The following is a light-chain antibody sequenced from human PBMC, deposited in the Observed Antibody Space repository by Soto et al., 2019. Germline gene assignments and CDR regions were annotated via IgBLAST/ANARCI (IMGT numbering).Light chain of an antibody. CDR2: GAS. Sequence: EIVLTQSPGTLSLSPGERATLSCRASQSVSSSYLAWYQQKPGQAPRLLIYGASSRATGIPARFSGSGSGTDFTLTISRLEPEDFAVYYCQQYTTSLISFGQGTRLEI. CDR3: QQYTTSLIS. CDR1: QSVSSSY. J-gene: IGKJ5*01. V-gene: IGKV3-20*01.